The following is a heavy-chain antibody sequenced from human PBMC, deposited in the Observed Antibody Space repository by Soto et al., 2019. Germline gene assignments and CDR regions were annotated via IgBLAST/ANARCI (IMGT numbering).Heavy chain of an antibody. CDR2: INAGNGNT. J-gene: IGHJ3*02. D-gene: IGHD3-10*01. Sequence: ASVKVSCKASGYTFTSYAMQWVRQAPGQRLEWMGWINAGNGNTKYSQKFQGRVTITRDTSASTAYMELSSLRAEDTAVYYCAREHFMVRGVADAFDIWGQGTMVTVSS. V-gene: IGHV1-3*01. CDR3: AREHFMVRGVADAFDI. CDR1: GYTFTSYA.